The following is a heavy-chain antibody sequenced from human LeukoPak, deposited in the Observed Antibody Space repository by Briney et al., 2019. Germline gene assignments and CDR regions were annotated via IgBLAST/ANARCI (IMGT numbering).Heavy chain of an antibody. V-gene: IGHV1-69*05. D-gene: IGHD4-17*01. CDR3: ARPGTYGDYSSYWYFDL. CDR2: IIPIFGTA. CDR1: GGTFSSYA. J-gene: IGHJ2*01. Sequence: ASVKVSCKASGGTFSSYAISWVRQAPGQGLEWRGGIIPIFGTANYAQKFQGRVTITTDESTSTAYMELSSLRSEDTAVYYCARPGTYGDYSSYWYFDLWGRGTLVTVSS.